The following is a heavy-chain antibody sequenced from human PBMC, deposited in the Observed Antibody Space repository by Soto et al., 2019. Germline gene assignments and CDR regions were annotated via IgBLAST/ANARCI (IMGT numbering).Heavy chain of an antibody. CDR2: FDPEDGET. J-gene: IGHJ6*02. Sequence: QVQLVQSGAEVKKPGASVKVSCKVSGYTLTELSMHWVRQAPGKGLEWMGGFDPEDGETIYAQKFQGRVTMTEDTSTDTAYMELSSLRSEDTAVYYCATGPIRGYSGYDGTYYYYGMDVWGQGTTFTVSS. CDR3: ATGPIRGYSGYDGTYYYYGMDV. V-gene: IGHV1-24*01. D-gene: IGHD5-12*01. CDR1: GYTLTELS.